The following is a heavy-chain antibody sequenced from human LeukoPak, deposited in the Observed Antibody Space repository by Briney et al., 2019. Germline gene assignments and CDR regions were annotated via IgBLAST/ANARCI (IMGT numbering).Heavy chain of an antibody. CDR2: LYPGDSDT. J-gene: IGHJ4*02. V-gene: IGHV5-51*01. CDR3: ARRSPYTSGWYYFDY. CDR1: GYTFTSYW. Sequence: GESLKTSCKGSGYTFTSYWIAWVRQMPGKGLGWMGILYPGDSDTRYSPSIQGQVTISADKSISTAYLQWSSLKASDTAMYYCARRSPYTSGWYYFDYWGQGSLVTVSS. D-gene: IGHD6-19*01.